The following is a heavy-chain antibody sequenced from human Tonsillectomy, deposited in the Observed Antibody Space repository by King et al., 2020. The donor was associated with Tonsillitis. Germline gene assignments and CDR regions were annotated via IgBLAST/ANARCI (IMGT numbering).Heavy chain of an antibody. CDR1: EFTFNNYG. V-gene: IGHV3-33*05. D-gene: IGHD3-22*01. CDR3: ARPLLHYYYDSSGYDLFDF. Sequence: VQLVEPGGGVVQPGRSLRLSCAASEFTFNNYGMHWVRQAPGKGLEWVAVISYDGSNRYYADSVKGRFTISRDNSKNTLYLQMNSLRAEDTAVYYCARPLLHYYYDSSGYDLFDFWGQGTLVTVSS. CDR2: ISYDGSNR. J-gene: IGHJ4*02.